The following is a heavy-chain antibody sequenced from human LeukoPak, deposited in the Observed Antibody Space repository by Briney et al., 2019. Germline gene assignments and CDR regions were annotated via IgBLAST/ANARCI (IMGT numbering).Heavy chain of an antibody. V-gene: IGHV3-23*01. Sequence: GGSLRLSCAASGFTFSNSAMTWVRQAPGKGLEWVSAISGSGDKIHYADSVKGRFTNSRDNSKNTLYLQMNSLRVEDTAIYYCAKDWSCDYWGQGTLITVSS. J-gene: IGHJ4*02. CDR1: GFTFSNSA. CDR2: ISGSGDKI. CDR3: AKDWSCDY. D-gene: IGHD1-26*01.